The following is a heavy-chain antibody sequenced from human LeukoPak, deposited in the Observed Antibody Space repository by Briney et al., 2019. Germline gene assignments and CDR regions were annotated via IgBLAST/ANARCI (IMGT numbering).Heavy chain of an antibody. CDR3: ARLGNYCSSTSCSYYFDY. Sequence: GESLKISCKGSGYSFTSYWISWVRQMPGKGLEWMGIIYPGDSDTRYSPSFQGQVTISADKSISTAYLQWSSLKASDTAMYYCARLGNYCSSTSCSYYFDYWGQGTLVTVSS. D-gene: IGHD2-2*01. CDR1: GYSFTSYW. CDR2: IYPGDSDT. V-gene: IGHV5-51*01. J-gene: IGHJ4*02.